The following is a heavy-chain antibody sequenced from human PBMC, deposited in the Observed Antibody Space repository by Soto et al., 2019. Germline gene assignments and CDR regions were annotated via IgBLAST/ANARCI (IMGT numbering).Heavy chain of an antibody. CDR3: AKVACSGGSCYEPDAFDI. Sequence: GGSLRLSCAASGFTFSSYGMHWVRQAPGKGLEWVAVISYDGSNKYYADSVKGRFTISRDNSKNTLYLQMNRLRAEDTAVYYCAKVACSGGSCYEPDAFDIWGQGTMVTVSS. CDR2: ISYDGSNK. V-gene: IGHV3-30*18. CDR1: GFTFSSYG. J-gene: IGHJ3*02. D-gene: IGHD2-15*01.